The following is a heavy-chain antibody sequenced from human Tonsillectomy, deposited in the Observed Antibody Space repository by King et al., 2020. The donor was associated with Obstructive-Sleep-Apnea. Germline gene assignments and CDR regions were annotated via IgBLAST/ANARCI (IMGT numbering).Heavy chain of an antibody. V-gene: IGHV3-30-3*01. D-gene: IGHD2/OR15-2a*01. CDR3: ARDIGFYNSAPPWD. Sequence: VQLVESGGGVVQPGRSLRLSCEASAFRFSTYAMHWVRQAPGKGLDWVAVISYDGSKEHYADSVKGRFTISRDNSRNTLFLQMNSLRSDDTAIYYCARDIGFYNSAPPWDWGQGTLVTVSS. CDR1: AFRFSTYA. J-gene: IGHJ4*02. CDR2: ISYDGSKE.